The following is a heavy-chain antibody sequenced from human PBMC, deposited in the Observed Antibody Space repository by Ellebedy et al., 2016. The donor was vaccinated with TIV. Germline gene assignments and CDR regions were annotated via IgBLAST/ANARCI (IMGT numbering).Heavy chain of an antibody. CDR3: ARDQGRGYNDPHFDY. J-gene: IGHJ4*02. CDR1: GFTFSTYG. V-gene: IGHV3-30*03. D-gene: IGHD5-24*01. Sequence: PGGSLRLSCAGPGFTFSTYGMHWVRQAPGKGLEWVAVIADDGSNQYYEGSVKGRFTISRDNSKNTLYLQMNSLTAEDTAVYYCARDQGRGYNDPHFDYWGQGALVTVSS. CDR2: IADDGSNQ.